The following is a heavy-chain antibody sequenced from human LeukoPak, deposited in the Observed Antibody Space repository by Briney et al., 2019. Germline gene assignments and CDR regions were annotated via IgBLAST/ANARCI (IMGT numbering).Heavy chain of an antibody. Sequence: SVKVSCKASGGTFNTSPLSWLRQTPGQGPEWMGGIIPFFGTANYAQKFQDRVTITADASSSTAYMELSSLRSEDTAVYYCASEGRPYYSTSGSHVYMAYSYIDVWGKGTTVIVSS. V-gene: IGHV1-69*13. CDR3: ASEGRPYYSTSGSHVYMAYSYIDV. CDR1: GGTFNTSP. CDR2: IIPFFGTA. D-gene: IGHD3-16*01. J-gene: IGHJ6*03.